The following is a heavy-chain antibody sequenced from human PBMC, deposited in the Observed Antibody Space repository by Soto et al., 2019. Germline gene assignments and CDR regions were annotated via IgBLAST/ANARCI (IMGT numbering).Heavy chain of an antibody. V-gene: IGHV4-59*12. CDR1: GGSISSYY. D-gene: IGHD2-2*02. CDR2: IYYSGST. Sequence: SETLSLTCTVSGGSISSYYWSWIRQPPGKGLEWIGYIYYSGSTNYNPSLKSRVTISVDTSKNQFSLKLSSVTAEDTAVYYCASLYRKRVTVRGNDAFDIWGQGTMVTVSS. J-gene: IGHJ3*02. CDR3: ASLYRKRVTVRGNDAFDI.